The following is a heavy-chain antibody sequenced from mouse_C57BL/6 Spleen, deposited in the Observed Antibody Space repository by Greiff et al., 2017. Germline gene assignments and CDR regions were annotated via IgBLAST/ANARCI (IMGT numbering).Heavy chain of an antibody. V-gene: IGHV1-82*01. Sequence: QVQLQQSGPELVKPGASVKISCKASGYAFSSPWMNWVKQRPGKGLEWIGRIYPGDGDTNYNGKFKGKATLTADKSSSTAYMQLSSLTSEDSAVYFCARWGTPAWFAYWGQGTLVTVSA. CDR2: IYPGDGDT. J-gene: IGHJ3*01. CDR1: GYAFSSPW. CDR3: ARWGTPAWFAY. D-gene: IGHD3-3*01.